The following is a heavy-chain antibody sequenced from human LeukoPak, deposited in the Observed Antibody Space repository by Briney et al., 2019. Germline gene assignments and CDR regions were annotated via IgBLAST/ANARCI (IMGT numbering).Heavy chain of an antibody. Sequence: QTGGSLRLSCAASGFTFSSYAMSWVRQAPGKGLEWVSAISGSGGSTYYADSVKGRFTISRDNSKNTLYLQMNSLRAEDTAVYYCANGRKDDYYGSGSYYPEVDYWGQGTLVTVSS. V-gene: IGHV3-23*01. CDR3: ANGRKDDYYGSGSYYPEVDY. D-gene: IGHD3-10*01. J-gene: IGHJ4*02. CDR1: GFTFSSYA. CDR2: ISGSGGST.